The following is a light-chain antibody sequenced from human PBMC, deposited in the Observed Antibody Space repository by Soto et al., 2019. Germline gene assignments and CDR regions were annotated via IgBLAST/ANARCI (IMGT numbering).Light chain of an antibody. CDR3: AAWYDTRNRYV. Sequence: QSALTQPPSASETPGQTVSISCSGSNSNIASNTVIWYQHLPGTAPTLLIYYNNQRPSGVPARFSGSKSCTSASLVSSWLLQDDERDYYCAAWYDTRNRYVLGTGTKVTVL. J-gene: IGLJ1*01. CDR1: NSNIASNT. CDR2: YNN. V-gene: IGLV1-44*01.